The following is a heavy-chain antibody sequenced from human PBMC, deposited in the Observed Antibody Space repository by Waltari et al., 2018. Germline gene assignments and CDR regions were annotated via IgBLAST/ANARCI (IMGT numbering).Heavy chain of an antibody. CDR2: SNMDGSIT. CDR1: GFTFSSYW. CDR3: VMYSSSFLGDC. Sequence: EMQLVESGGGLVQPGGSLRLSCAASGFTFSSYWMHWVRQAPGKGLVSVSNSNMDGSITRYADSVKGRFTSSRDNAENTLFLQMHSLRVEDTAVYYCVMYSSSFLGDCWGQGTLVTVSS. D-gene: IGHD6-19*01. V-gene: IGHV3-74*01. J-gene: IGHJ4*02.